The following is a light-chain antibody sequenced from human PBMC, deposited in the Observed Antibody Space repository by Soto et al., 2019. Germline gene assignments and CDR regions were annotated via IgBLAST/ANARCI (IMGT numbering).Light chain of an antibody. Sequence: IVLTQSPGTLSLSPGERATLSCRASQTVSSSFLAWYQQKPGQAPRLLIDLASNRATGIPDRFSGRGSGTDFTLTINRLEPEDFAVYYCQQYGSSPWTFGQGTKVEIK. J-gene: IGKJ1*01. V-gene: IGKV3-20*01. CDR2: LAS. CDR1: QTVSSSF. CDR3: QQYGSSPWT.